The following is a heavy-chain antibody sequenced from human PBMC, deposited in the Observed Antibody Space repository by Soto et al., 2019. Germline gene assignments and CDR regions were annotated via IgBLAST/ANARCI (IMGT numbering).Heavy chain of an antibody. Sequence: QVQLVQSGAEVKKPGSSVKVSCKASGGTFSSYAISWVRQAPGQGLEWMGGIIPILGTANYAQKCQGRVTINADKSTSTAYMGLSSLRSEDTALYYCASWLVTGYYYYGMDVWGQGTTVTVSS. J-gene: IGHJ6*02. V-gene: IGHV1-69*06. D-gene: IGHD6-19*01. CDR3: ASWLVTGYYYYGMDV. CDR1: GGTFSSYA. CDR2: IIPILGTA.